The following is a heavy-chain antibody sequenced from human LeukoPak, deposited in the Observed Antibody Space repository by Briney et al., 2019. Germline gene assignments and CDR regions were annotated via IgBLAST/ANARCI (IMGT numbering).Heavy chain of an antibody. CDR1: RFTFNSYG. D-gene: IGHD2-2*01. CDR2: ISGSGGGT. V-gene: IGHV3-23*01. J-gene: IGHJ6*03. Sequence: QPGGSLRLSCAASRFTFNSYGMSWVRQAPGKGLEWVSSISGSGGGTYYADSVKGRFIISRDNSKNTLYLQMNSLRAEDTAVYYCAKRGCSGTSCYAGYYYMDVWGKGTTVTISS. CDR3: AKRGCSGTSCYAGYYYMDV.